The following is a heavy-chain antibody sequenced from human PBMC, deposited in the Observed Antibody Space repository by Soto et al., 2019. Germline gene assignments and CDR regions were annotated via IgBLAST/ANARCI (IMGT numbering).Heavy chain of an antibody. CDR2: SRNKANSYTT. J-gene: IGHJ4*02. D-gene: IGHD2-15*01. CDR3: TRGSCSSGGCYSGVY. Sequence: GGSLRLSCAVSGFTFSDHFMDWVRQAPGKGLEWVGRSRNKANSYTTEYAASVKGRFTISRDDSKDSLYLQMNSLKTEDTAVYYCTRGSCSSGGCYSGVYWGQGTLVTVSS. CDR1: GFTFSDHF. V-gene: IGHV3-72*01.